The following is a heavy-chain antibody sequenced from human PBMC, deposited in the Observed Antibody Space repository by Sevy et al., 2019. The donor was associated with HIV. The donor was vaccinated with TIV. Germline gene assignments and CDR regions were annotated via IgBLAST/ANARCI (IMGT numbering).Heavy chain of an antibody. Sequence: ASVKVSCKASGYTYTSYYMNWVRLAPRQGLEWMGIVNPSGGSTSYAQKFQGRVTMTRDTSTSTVYMELSRLRSEDTAVYYCARGSGGRSGWFDPWGQGTLVTVSS. V-gene: IGHV1-46*01. J-gene: IGHJ5*02. CDR2: VNPSGGST. CDR3: ARGSGGRSGWFDP. CDR1: GYTYTSYY. D-gene: IGHD2-15*01.